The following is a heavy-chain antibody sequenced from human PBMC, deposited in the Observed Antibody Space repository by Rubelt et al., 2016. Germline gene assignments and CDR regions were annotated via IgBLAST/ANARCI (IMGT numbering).Heavy chain of an antibody. D-gene: IGHD6-19*01. J-gene: IGHJ4*02. CDR3: ARGHLAVQPN. CDR2: ITGSGVTK. V-gene: IGHV3-23*01. Sequence: GGGSAQTGGSLRLSCAGSGFTFSSFAMSWVRQAPGKGLEWVARITGSGVTKDYADSVGGRFTISRDNAKSTLYLQMNSLRVEDTAGYYCARGHLAVQPNWGQGTLVTVSS. CDR1: GFTFSSFA.